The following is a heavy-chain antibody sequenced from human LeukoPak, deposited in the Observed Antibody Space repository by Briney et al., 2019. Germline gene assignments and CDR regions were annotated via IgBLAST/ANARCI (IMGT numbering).Heavy chain of an antibody. CDR1: GGSFSGYY. Sequence: SETLSLTCAVYGGSFSGYYWSWIRQPPGKGLEWIGEINHSGSTNYNPSLKSRVTISVDTSKSQFSLKLSSVTAADTAVYYCARGKGVVPAARGWFDYWGQGTLVTVSS. V-gene: IGHV4-34*01. J-gene: IGHJ4*02. D-gene: IGHD2-2*01. CDR3: ARGKGVVPAARGWFDY. CDR2: INHSGST.